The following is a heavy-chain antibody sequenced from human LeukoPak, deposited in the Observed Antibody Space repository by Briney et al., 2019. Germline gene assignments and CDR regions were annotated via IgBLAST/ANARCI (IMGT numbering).Heavy chain of an antibody. CDR2: ISGSGSTI. V-gene: IGHV3-11*01. CDR3: PRLPDLYGMDA. J-gene: IGHJ6*04. Sequence: GGSLRLSCAASGFTFSDYYMSWIRQAPGKGLEWVSYISGSGSTIYYADSVKGRFTISRDNAKNSLYLQMNSLRAEDTALYYCPRLPDLYGMDAWAKGPRLPVPQ. CDR1: GFTFSDYY.